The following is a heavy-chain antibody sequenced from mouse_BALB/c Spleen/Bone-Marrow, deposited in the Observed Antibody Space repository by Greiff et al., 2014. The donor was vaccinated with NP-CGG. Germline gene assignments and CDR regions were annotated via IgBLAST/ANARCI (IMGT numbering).Heavy chain of an antibody. CDR3: ASLTGTFDY. CDR2: IDPASGNI. D-gene: IGHD4-1*01. Sequence: EVQLQQSGTDLVKPGASVKLSCTASGFNIKDTYMHWVKQRPEQGLDWIGRIDPASGNIQYDPKFQGTAAITADTSSNTAYLQLSSLTSEDTAVYYCASLTGTFDYWGQGTPLTVSS. V-gene: IGHV14-3*02. CDR1: GFNIKDTY. J-gene: IGHJ2*01.